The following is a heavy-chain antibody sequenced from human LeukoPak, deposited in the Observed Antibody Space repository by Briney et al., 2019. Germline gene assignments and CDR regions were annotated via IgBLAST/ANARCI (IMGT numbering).Heavy chain of an antibody. CDR1: GYSISNGYY. D-gene: IGHD3-22*01. Sequence: SETLSLTCTVSGYSISNGYYWAWIRQPPGRGLEWIGSIYYSGSTNYNPSLKSRVTISVDTSKNQFSLKLSSVTAADTAVYYCARAESYDSSGYEFDYWGQGTLVTVSS. J-gene: IGHJ4*02. CDR2: IYYSGST. V-gene: IGHV4-38-2*02. CDR3: ARAESYDSSGYEFDY.